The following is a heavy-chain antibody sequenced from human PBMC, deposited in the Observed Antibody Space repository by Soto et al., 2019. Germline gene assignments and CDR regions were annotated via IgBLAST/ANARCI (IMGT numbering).Heavy chain of an antibody. CDR2: IYHSGST. V-gene: IGHV4-30-2*01. CDR1: GGSISSGGSS. J-gene: IGHJ4*02. CDR3: ARAGDSSGPVALGY. Sequence: SETLSLTCAVSGGSISSGGSSWSWIRQPPGKGLEWIGYIYHSGSTYYNPSLKSRVTISVDRSKNQFSLKLSSVTAADTAVYYCARAGDSSGPVALGYWGQGTLVTVS. D-gene: IGHD6-19*01.